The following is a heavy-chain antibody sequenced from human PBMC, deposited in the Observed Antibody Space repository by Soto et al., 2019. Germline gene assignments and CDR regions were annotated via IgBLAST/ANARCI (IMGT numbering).Heavy chain of an antibody. V-gene: IGHV4-61*01. CDR1: GGSVSSGSYY. Sequence: SETLSLTCTVSGGSVSSGSYYWSWIRQPPGKGLGWIGYIYYSGSTNYNPSLKSRVTISVDTSKNQFSLKLSSVTAADTAVYYCARDGYSIIDYRGQGTLVTVSS. CDR3: ARDGYSIIDY. CDR2: IYYSGST. J-gene: IGHJ4*02. D-gene: IGHD5-18*01.